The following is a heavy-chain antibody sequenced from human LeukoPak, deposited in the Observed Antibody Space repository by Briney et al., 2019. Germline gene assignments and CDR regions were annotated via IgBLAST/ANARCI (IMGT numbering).Heavy chain of an antibody. J-gene: IGHJ3*02. D-gene: IGHD2-15*01. CDR1: GFTFNNYA. CDR2: SGSGGNT. V-gene: IGHV3-23*01. Sequence: GGSLRLSCAASGFTFNNYAMSWVRQAPGKGLEWVSASGSGGNTYYADSVKGRFSISRDTSKNTLHLQMSSLRAEDTAIYYCAKHIGYSSGHGHDGFDIWGQGTMVTASS. CDR3: AKHIGYSSGHGHDGFDI.